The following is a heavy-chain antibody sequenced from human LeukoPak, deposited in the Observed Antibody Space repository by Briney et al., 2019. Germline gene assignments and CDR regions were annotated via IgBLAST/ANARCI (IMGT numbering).Heavy chain of an antibody. CDR3: ARSPTWIQIWSEQNFDY. CDR2: ISSSGSTI. J-gene: IGHJ4*02. D-gene: IGHD5-18*01. CDR1: GFTFSSYE. Sequence: PGGSLRLSCAASGFTFSSYEMNWVRQAPGKGLEWVSYISSSGSTIYYADSVKGRFTISRDNAKNSLYLQMNSLRAEDTAVYYCARSPTWIQIWSEQNFDYWGQGTLVTVSS. V-gene: IGHV3-48*03.